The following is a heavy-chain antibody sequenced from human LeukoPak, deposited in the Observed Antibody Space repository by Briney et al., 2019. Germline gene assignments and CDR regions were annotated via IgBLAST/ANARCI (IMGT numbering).Heavy chain of an antibody. Sequence: GASVKVSCKVSGYTLTELSMHWVQQAPGKGLEWMGGFDPEDGETIYAQKFQGRVTMTEDTSTDTAYMELSSLRSEDTAVYYCATDGTWFGELYGMDVWGQGTTVTVSS. V-gene: IGHV1-24*01. CDR3: ATDGTWFGELYGMDV. J-gene: IGHJ6*02. CDR1: GYTLTELS. CDR2: FDPEDGET. D-gene: IGHD3-10*01.